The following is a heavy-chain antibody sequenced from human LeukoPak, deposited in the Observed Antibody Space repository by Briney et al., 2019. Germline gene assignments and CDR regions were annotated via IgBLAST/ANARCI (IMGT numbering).Heavy chain of an antibody. CDR2: ISYDGSNK. J-gene: IGHJ5*02. CDR3: ARDHAASITISGVDPLNWFDP. V-gene: IGHV3-30-3*01. D-gene: IGHD3-3*01. CDR1: GFTFSSYA. Sequence: GRSLRLSCAASGFTFSSYAMHWVRQAPGKGLEWVAVISYDGSNKYYADSVKGRFTISRDNSKNTLYLQMNSLRAEDTAVYYCARDHAASITISGVDPLNWFDPWGQGTLVTVSS.